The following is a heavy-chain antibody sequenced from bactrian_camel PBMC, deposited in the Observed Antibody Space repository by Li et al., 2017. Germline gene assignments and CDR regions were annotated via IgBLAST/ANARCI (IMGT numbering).Heavy chain of an antibody. CDR2: FDSEGTT. Sequence: HVQLVESGGGSVLAGGSLTLSCEASGNTYSTYCMAWYRQAPGKEREGVAAFDSEGTTRYGDSVKGRFTMSRDNAKNTMYLQMNSLKPEDTAMNYCAAQPWCLNLATMCKPAQGCSWGQGTQVTVS. V-gene: IGHV3S53*01. D-gene: IGHD4*01. CDR1: GNTYSTYC. CDR3: AAQPWCLNLATMCKPAQGCS. J-gene: IGHJ6*01.